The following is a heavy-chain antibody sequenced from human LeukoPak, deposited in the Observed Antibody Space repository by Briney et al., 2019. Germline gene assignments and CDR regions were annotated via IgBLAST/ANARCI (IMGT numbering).Heavy chain of an antibody. CDR1: GGSISSGPYY. V-gene: IGHV4-61*02. D-gene: IGHD2-15*01. CDR3: AREYSRWAVYFFDS. Sequence: SETLSLTCSVSGGSISSGPYYWSWIRQPAGKGLEWIGRIYSSGSTNYNPSLKSRVTISVDTSKNQFSLKLSSVTAADTAVYYCAREYSRWAVYFFDSWGQGTLVTVS. J-gene: IGHJ4*02. CDR2: IYSSGST.